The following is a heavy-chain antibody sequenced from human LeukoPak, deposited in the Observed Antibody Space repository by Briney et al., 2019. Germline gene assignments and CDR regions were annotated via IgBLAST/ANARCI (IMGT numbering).Heavy chain of an antibody. Sequence: NPGGSLRLSCAASGFTFSNAWMNWVRQAPGKGLEWVGRIKSKTDGGTTDYAAPVKGRFTISRDDSKNTLYLQMNSLKTEDTAVCYCSTTYYYDSSEGYWGQGTLVTVSS. V-gene: IGHV3-15*07. D-gene: IGHD3-22*01. CDR1: GFTFSNAW. J-gene: IGHJ4*02. CDR2: IKSKTDGGTT. CDR3: STTYYYDSSEGY.